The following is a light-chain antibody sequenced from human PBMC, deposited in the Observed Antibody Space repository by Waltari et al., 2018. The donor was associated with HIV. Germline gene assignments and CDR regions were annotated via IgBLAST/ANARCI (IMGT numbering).Light chain of an antibody. J-gene: IGLJ2*01. CDR3: CSYASNYILI. CDR2: FNN. CDR1: NIGNKG. V-gene: IGLV3-21*01. Sequence: YVLTQPPSVSVAPGETASIACGGDNIGNKGVHWYQQRPGQAPVLVIYFNNARPSGIPERLSASKSGNTASLTISGLQAADEADYFCCSYASNYILIFGGGTKLTVL.